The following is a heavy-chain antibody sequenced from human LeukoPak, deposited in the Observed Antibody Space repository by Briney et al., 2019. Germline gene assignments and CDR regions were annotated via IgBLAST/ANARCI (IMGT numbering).Heavy chain of an antibody. Sequence: GASVKVSCKASGYTFSSYGISWVRQAPGQGLEWMGWISVHNGNPEYAQKFQGRVIMTTDTFTSTAYMELRSLRSDDTAVYYCAIDQYDSVWGSHRPYFDYWGQGTLVTVSS. J-gene: IGHJ4*02. CDR1: GYTFSSYG. CDR3: AIDQYDSVWGSHRPYFDY. V-gene: IGHV1-18*01. CDR2: ISVHNGNP. D-gene: IGHD3-16*02.